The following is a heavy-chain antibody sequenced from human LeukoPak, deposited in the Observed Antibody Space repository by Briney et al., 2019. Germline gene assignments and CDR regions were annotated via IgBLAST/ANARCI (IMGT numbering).Heavy chain of an antibody. CDR1: GITFSHYW. CDR3: VPSDSSGLD. CDR2: TNTDGSST. J-gene: IGHJ4*02. D-gene: IGHD3-22*01. Sequence: AGSLRLSCEASGITFSHYWMHWARQAPGKGLVWVSRTNTDGSSTSYKDSVKGRFTISRDNAKNTIYLQMNSLRAEDTAVYYCVPSDSSGLDWGQGTLVTVSS. V-gene: IGHV3-74*01.